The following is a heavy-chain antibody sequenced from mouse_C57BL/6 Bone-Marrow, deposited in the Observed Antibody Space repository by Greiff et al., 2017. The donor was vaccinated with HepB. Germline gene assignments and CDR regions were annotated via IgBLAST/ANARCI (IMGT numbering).Heavy chain of an antibody. V-gene: IGHV1-54*01. D-gene: IGHD1-1*01. J-gene: IGHJ3*01. Sequence: QVQLQQSGAELVRPGTSVKVSCKASGYAFTNYLIEWVKQRPGQGLEWIGVINPGSGGTNYNEKFKGKATLTADKSSSPAYMQLSSLTSEDSAVYFCARRYYGSSLAWFAYWGQGTLVTVSA. CDR3: ARRYYGSSLAWFAY. CDR1: GYAFTNYL. CDR2: INPGSGGT.